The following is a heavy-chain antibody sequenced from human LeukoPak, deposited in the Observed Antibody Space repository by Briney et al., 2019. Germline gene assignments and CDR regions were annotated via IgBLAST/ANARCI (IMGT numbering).Heavy chain of an antibody. CDR1: GLTLSDYA. D-gene: IGHD3-10*01. V-gene: IGHV3-23*01. CDR2: LTACGGTT. J-gene: IGHJ4*02. CDR3: ASLPYYYASTGTY. Sequence: GGPVPHSCAASGLTLSDYAMTWVRQAPPKGLDWVSALTACGGTTYYTPSLKSRITISRDHSNNKLSLQMSGLRADDTAVYYCASLPYYYASTGTYCGQGTLVTVSS.